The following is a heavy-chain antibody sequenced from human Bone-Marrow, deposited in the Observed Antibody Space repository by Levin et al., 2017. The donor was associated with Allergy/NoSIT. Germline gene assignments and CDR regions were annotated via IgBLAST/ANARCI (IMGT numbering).Heavy chain of an antibody. V-gene: IGHV3-30*18. D-gene: IGHD3-3*01. Sequence: GGSLRLSCAASGFTFSSYGMHWVRQAPGKGLEWVAVISYDGSNKYYADSVKGRFTISRDNSKNTLYLQMNSLRAEDTAVYYCANLRGRLLFDAFDSWGQGTMVTVSS. CDR1: GFTFSSYG. CDR2: ISYDGSNK. CDR3: ANLRGRLLFDAFDS. J-gene: IGHJ3*02.